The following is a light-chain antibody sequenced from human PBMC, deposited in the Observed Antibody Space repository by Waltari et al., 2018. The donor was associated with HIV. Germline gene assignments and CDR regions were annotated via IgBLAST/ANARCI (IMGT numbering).Light chain of an antibody. CDR1: QSLSGN. Sequence: MTQSPATLSVSPGERVTLSCRASQSLSGNLAWYQQNPGQAPMLLIHGASTRATCFPDRFTGSGSGAEFTLTISSLQSEDCAVYYCQQYNNWPWTFGQVTKVEIK. CDR3: QQYNNWPWT. V-gene: IGKV3-15*01. CDR2: GAS. J-gene: IGKJ1*01.